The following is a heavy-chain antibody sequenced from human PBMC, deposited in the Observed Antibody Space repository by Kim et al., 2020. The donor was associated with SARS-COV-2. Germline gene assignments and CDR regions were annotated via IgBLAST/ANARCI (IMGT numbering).Heavy chain of an antibody. CDR3: ASGWYRGPFGD. D-gene: IGHD6-13*01. V-gene: IGHV4-59*13. CDR1: GDSLSSYY. CDR2: IYYTGTT. J-gene: IGHJ4*02. Sequence: SETLSLTCTVSGDSLSSYYWSWIRQPPGKGLEWIAYIYYTGTTRDNPSLNNRVTISLDMSRNQVSLRLSSVTAADTAVYYCASGWYRGPFGDWGPGTLV.